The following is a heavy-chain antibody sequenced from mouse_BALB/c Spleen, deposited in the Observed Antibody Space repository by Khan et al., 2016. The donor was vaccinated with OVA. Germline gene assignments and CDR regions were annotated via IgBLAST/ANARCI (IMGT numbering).Heavy chain of an antibody. CDR3: ARRTTGYAMDY. Sequence: QMQLEESGAELARPGASVKMSCKASGYTFPSNTMHWVKQRPGQGLEWIGYINPRSDYTSYNQKFKDKATLTADISSTTAYMQLSSLTSDDSAVYYCARRTTGYAMDYWGQGTSVTVSS. CDR1: GYTFPSNT. V-gene: IGHV1-4*01. J-gene: IGHJ4*01. D-gene: IGHD2-14*01. CDR2: INPRSDYT.